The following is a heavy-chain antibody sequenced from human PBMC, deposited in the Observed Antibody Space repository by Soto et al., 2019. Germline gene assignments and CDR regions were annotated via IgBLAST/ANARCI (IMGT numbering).Heavy chain of an antibody. CDR1: GFTFSSYA. D-gene: IGHD3-22*01. J-gene: IGHJ4*02. Sequence: GGSLRLSCSASGFTFSSYAMHWVRQAPGKGLEYVSAISSNGGSTYYADSVKGRFTISRDNSKNTLYLQMNSLRAEDTAVYYCARDYYKYYDSSGYYRSPAYWGQGTLVTVSS. V-gene: IGHV3-64*04. CDR2: ISSNGGST. CDR3: ARDYYKYYDSSGYYRSPAY.